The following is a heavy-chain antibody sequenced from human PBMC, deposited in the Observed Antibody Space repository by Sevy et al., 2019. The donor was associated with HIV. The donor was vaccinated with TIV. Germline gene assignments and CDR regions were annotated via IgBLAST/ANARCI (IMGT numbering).Heavy chain of an antibody. J-gene: IGHJ4*02. V-gene: IGHV4-38-2*01. D-gene: IGHD3-22*01. CDR2: IYHSGST. CDR3: AGGAGGNNYYDSLP. CDR1: GYSISSGYY. Sequence: SETLSLTCAVSGYSISSGYYWGWIRQPPGKGLEWIGSIYHSGSTYYNPSLKSRVTISVDTSKNQFSLKLSSVTAADTAVYYCAGGAGGNNYYDSLPWGQGTLVTVSS.